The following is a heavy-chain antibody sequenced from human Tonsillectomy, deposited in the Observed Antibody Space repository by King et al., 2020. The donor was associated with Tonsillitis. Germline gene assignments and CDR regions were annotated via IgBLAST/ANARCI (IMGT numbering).Heavy chain of an antibody. CDR2: IWYDGSNK. D-gene: IGHD3-3*01. Sequence: VQLVESGGGVVQPGRSLRLSCAASGFTFSSYGMHWVRQAPGKGLEWVAVIWYDGSNKYYADSVKGRFTISRDNSKNTLYLQMNSLRAEDTAVYYCARDPEALSFGVVILNWFDPWGQGTLVTVSS. CDR1: GFTFSSYG. CDR3: ARDPEALSFGVVILNWFDP. J-gene: IGHJ5*02. V-gene: IGHV3-33*08.